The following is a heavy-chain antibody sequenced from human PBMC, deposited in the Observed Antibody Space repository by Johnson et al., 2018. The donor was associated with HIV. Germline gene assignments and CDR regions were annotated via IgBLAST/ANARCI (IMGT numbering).Heavy chain of an antibody. J-gene: IGHJ3*01. Sequence: VQLVESGGGLVQPGGSLRLSCAASGFAFRTYWMVWVRQVPGKRPVWVARIYNDGSRTTYADSVRGRFTISRDNATYTVDLQMNSLRVEDTAVYYFAKVDCGVETCGGYDPFDLWGQGTLVTVSS. CDR2: IYNDGSRT. CDR3: AKVDCGVETCGGYDPFDL. CDR1: GFAFRTYW. D-gene: IGHD2-21*01. V-gene: IGHV3-74*03.